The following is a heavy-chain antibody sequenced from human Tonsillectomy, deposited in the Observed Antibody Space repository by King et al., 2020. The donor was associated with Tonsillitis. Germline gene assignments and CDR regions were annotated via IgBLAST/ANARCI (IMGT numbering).Heavy chain of an antibody. J-gene: IGHJ4*02. V-gene: IGHV3-21*01. CDR3: ARDLGRLSGSYFDY. CDR1: GFTFSTFS. CDR2: ISGSSAYI. Sequence: VQLVESGGGLFKPGGSLRLSCAASGFTFSTFSMNWVRQAPGRGLEWFSFISGSSAYIEYADSVKGRFTVSRDNAKNSLFLQMNSLRAEDTAIYYCARDLGRLSGSYFDYWGQGTPVTVSS. D-gene: IGHD1-26*01.